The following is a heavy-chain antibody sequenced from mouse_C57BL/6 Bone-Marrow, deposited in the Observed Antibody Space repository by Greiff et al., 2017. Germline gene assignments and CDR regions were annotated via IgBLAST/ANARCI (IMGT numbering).Heavy chain of an antibody. J-gene: IGHJ2*01. CDR3: ARDRNWDEYYFDY. V-gene: IGHV5-4*01. CDR1: GFTFSSYA. D-gene: IGHD4-1*01. Sequence: EVMLVESGGGLVKPGGSLKLSCAASGFTFSSYAMSWVRQTPEKRLEWVATISDGGSYTYYPDNVKGRFTISRDNAKNNLYLQMSHLKSEDTAMYYCARDRNWDEYYFDYWGQGTTLTVSS. CDR2: ISDGGSYT.